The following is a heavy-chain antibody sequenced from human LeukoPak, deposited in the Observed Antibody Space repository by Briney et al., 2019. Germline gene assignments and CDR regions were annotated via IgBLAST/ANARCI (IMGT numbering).Heavy chain of an antibody. CDR1: GDSVSSNSVT. J-gene: IGHJ4*02. V-gene: IGHV6-1*01. D-gene: IGHD6-13*01. Sequence: SQTLSLTCAISGDSVSSNSVTWNWIRQSPSRGLEWLGRTYYRSTWYNDYAVSVRGRITVNPDTSKNQFSLHLNSVTPEDTAVYYCARGRASAFDYWDQGTLVTASS. CDR2: TYYRSTWYN. CDR3: ARGRASAFDY.